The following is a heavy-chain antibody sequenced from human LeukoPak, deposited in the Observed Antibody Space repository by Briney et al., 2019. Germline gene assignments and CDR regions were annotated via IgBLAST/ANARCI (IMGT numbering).Heavy chain of an antibody. CDR1: GYTFTGYY. Sequence: ASVKVSCKASGYTFTGYYMHWVRQAPGQGLEWMGWINPNSGGTNYAQKFQGRVTMTRDTSISTAYMELSRLRSDDTAVYYCARDRRYCGGDCSADYWGQGALVTVSS. CDR3: ARDRRYCGGDCSADY. V-gene: IGHV1-2*02. D-gene: IGHD2-21*02. CDR2: INPNSGGT. J-gene: IGHJ4*02.